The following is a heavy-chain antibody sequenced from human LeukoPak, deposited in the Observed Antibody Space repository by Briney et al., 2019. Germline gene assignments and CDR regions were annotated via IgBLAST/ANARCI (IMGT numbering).Heavy chain of an antibody. CDR3: ARVRSYSSGWYEAIGYYMDV. CDR2: IYHSGST. V-gene: IGHV4-4*02. J-gene: IGHJ6*03. D-gene: IGHD6-19*01. CDR1: GGSISSSNW. Sequence: SETLSLTCAVSGGSISSSNWWSWVRQPPGKGLEWIGEIYHSGSTNYNPSLKSRVTISVDKSKNQFSLKLSSVTAADTAVYYCARVRSYSSGWYEAIGYYMDVWGKGTTVTVSS.